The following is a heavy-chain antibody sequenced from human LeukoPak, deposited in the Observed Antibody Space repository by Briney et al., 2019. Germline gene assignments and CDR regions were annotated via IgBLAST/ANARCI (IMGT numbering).Heavy chain of an antibody. V-gene: IGHV1-8*01. CDR2: MNPNSGNT. J-gene: IGHJ4*02. D-gene: IGHD2-15*01. Sequence: ASVKVSCKAPGYTFTSYDINWVRQATGQGLEWMGWMNPNSGNTGYAQKFQGRVTMTRNTSISTAYMELSSLRSEDTAVYYCARAPLGWPILDYWGQGTLVTVSS. CDR3: ARAPLGWPILDY. CDR1: GYTFTSYD.